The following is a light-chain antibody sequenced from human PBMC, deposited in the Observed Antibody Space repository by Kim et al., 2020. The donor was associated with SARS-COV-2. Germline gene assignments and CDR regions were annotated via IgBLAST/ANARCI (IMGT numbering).Light chain of an antibody. V-gene: IGLV4-69*01. J-gene: IGLJ2*01. CDR2: LYSDGRH. Sequence: ASVKLTCILSTGQSNYAIAWLQQQPGKGPRYFMRLYSDGRHTKGDGIPDRFSGSTSGSEYSLTISSLQSEDEADYYCQTWGSGIGVFGGGTQLTVL. CDR1: TGQSNYA. CDR3: QTWGSGIGV.